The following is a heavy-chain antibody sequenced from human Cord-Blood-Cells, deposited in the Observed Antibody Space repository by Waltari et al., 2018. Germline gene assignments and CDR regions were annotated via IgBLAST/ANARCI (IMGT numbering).Heavy chain of an antibody. V-gene: IGHV6-1*01. J-gene: IGHJ6*02. CDR2: TYYRSKWYN. Sequence: RQSPSRGLEWLGRTYYRSKWYNDYAVSVKSRITINPDTSKNQFSLQLNSVTPEDTAVYYCARESPNYYYGMDVWSQGTTVTVSS. CDR3: ARESPNYYYGMDV.